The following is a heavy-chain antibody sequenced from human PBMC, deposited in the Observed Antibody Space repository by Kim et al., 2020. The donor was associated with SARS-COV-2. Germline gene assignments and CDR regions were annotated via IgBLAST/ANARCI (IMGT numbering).Heavy chain of an antibody. CDR3: ARAVDVVVPAAILFDY. CDR1: GFTFSSYW. Sequence: GGSLRLSCAASGFTFSSYWMSWVRQAPGKGLEWVANIKQDGSEKYYVDSVKGRFTISRDNAKNSLYLQMNSLRAEDTAVYYCARAVDVVVPAAILFDYWGQGTLVTVSS. D-gene: IGHD2-2*01. V-gene: IGHV3-7*03. J-gene: IGHJ4*02. CDR2: IKQDGSEK.